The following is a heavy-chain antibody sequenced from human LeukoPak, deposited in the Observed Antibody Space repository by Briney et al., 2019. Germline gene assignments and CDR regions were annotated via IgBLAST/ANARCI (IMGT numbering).Heavy chain of an antibody. V-gene: IGHV1-58*02. J-gene: IGHJ4*02. CDR1: GFTFNSSA. D-gene: IGHD6-19*01. CDR2: IAVGSGNT. Sequence: SVKVSCKASGFTFNSSAMQGVRQARRQPPEGRGWIAVGSGNTKYAQKFQERVTITRDMSTNIAHLELSGLRSEDTAVYYCAADLIAVTGSWYWGQGTLVTVSS. CDR3: AADLIAVTGSWY.